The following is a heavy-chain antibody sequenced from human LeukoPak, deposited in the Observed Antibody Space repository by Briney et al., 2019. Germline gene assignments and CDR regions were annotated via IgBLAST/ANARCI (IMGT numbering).Heavy chain of an antibody. CDR3: ARFQGRGYSYGLNLDY. J-gene: IGHJ4*02. V-gene: IGHV4-34*01. CDR2: INHSGST. CDR1: GGSFSGYY. D-gene: IGHD5-18*01. Sequence: SETLSLTCAVYGGSFSGYYWSWIRQPPGKGLEWIGEINHSGSTNYNPSLKSRVTISVDTSKNQSSLKLSSVTAADTAVYYCARFQGRGYSYGLNLDYWGQGTLVTVSS.